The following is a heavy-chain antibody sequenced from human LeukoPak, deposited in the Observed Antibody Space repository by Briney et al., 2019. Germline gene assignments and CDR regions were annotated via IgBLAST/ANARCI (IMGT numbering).Heavy chain of an antibody. CDR2: IYTSGST. D-gene: IGHD3-3*01. CDR3: ARAVTYYDFWSGYYGYYGMDV. V-gene: IGHV4-61*02. Sequence: KPSETLSLTCTVSGGSISSGSYYWSWIRQPAGKGLEWIGRIYTSGSTNYNPSLKSRVTISVDTSKNQFSLKLSSVTAADTAVYYCARAVTYYDFWSGYYGYYGMDVWGQGTTVTVSS. J-gene: IGHJ6*02. CDR1: GGSISSGSYY.